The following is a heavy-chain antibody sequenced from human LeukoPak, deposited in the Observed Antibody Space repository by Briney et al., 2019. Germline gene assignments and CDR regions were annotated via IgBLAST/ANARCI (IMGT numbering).Heavy chain of an antibody. CDR1: GGSISSSTYY. Sequence: SETLSLTCTVSGGSISSSTYYWGWIRQPPGRGLEWIGSIYYSGSTNYNPSLKSRVTISVDTSKNQFSLKLSSVTAADTAVYFCARGPYSYDSSGAFDIWGQGTMVTVSS. CDR2: IYYSGST. V-gene: IGHV4-39*07. J-gene: IGHJ3*02. D-gene: IGHD3-22*01. CDR3: ARGPYSYDSSGAFDI.